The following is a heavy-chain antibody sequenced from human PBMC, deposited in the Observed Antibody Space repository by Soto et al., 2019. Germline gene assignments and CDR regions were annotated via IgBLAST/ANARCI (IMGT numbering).Heavy chain of an antibody. D-gene: IGHD6-19*01. J-gene: IGHJ4*02. CDR3: ARGSGWYGGYYFDY. Sequence: GGSLRLSCAASGFTFSDHYMDWVRQAPGKGLERVGRTRNKANSYTTEYAASVKGRFTISRDDSKNSLYLQMNSLKTEDTAVYYCARGSGWYGGYYFDYWGQGTLVTVSS. V-gene: IGHV3-72*01. CDR1: GFTFSDHY. CDR2: TRNKANSYTT.